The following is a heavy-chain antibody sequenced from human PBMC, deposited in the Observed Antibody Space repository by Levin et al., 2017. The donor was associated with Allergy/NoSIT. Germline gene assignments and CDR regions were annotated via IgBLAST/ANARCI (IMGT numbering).Heavy chain of an antibody. V-gene: IGHV3-30*02. Sequence: DSVKGRFTISRDTSKNTLYLQLNSLRAEDTAVYYCAKSPTYYYGSGSSFSLYYDYGMDVWGQGTTVTVSS. D-gene: IGHD3-10*01. CDR3: AKSPTYYYGSGSSFSLYYDYGMDV. J-gene: IGHJ6*02.